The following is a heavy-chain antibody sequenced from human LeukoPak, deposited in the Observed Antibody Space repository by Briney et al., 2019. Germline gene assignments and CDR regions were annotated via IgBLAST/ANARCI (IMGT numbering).Heavy chain of an antibody. CDR1: GFTFSSYG. D-gene: IGHD4-17*01. V-gene: IGHV3-30*02. Sequence: PGGSLRLSCAASGFTFSSYGMHWVRQAPGKGLEWVAFIRYDGSNKYYADSVKGRFTISRDNSKNTLYLQMNSLRAEDTAVYYCAKERTTVTTLVDYWGQGTLVTVSS. J-gene: IGHJ4*02. CDR2: IRYDGSNK. CDR3: AKERTTVTTLVDY.